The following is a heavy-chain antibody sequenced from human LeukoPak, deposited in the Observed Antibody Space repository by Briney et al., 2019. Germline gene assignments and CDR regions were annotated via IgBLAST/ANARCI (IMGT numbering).Heavy chain of an antibody. CDR3: ARDDGRLRIQLWLRAIDY. Sequence: GASVKVSCKASGYTFTSYDINWVRQATGQGLEWMGWMNPNSGNTGYAQKFQGRVTMTRNTSISTAYMELSSLRSDDTAVYYCARDDGRLRIQLWLRAIDYWGQGTLVTVSS. CDR2: MNPNSGNT. D-gene: IGHD5-18*01. J-gene: IGHJ4*02. V-gene: IGHV1-8*01. CDR1: GYTFTSYD.